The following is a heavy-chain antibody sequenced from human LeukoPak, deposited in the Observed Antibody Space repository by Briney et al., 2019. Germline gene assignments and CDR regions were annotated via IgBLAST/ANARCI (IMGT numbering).Heavy chain of an antibody. CDR3: ARRVGPNYYYYYMDV. J-gene: IGHJ6*03. V-gene: IGHV4-39*01. CDR1: GGSISSSSYY. Sequence: SETLSLTCTVSGGSISSSSYYWGWIRQPPGKGLEWIGSIYYSGSTYYNPSLKCRVTISVDTSKNQFSLKLSSVTAADTAVYYCARRVGPNYYYYYMDVWGKGTTVTVSS. CDR2: IYYSGST. D-gene: IGHD1-26*01.